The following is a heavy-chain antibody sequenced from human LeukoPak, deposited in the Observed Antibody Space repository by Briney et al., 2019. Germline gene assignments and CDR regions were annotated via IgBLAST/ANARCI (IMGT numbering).Heavy chain of an antibody. Sequence: GGSLRLSCAASGFTFSNAWMSWVRQAPGKGLEWVGRIKSKTDGGTTDYAAPVKGRFTISRDNSKNTLYLQMNSLRAEDTAVYYCARARIHLDYWGQGTLVTVSS. J-gene: IGHJ4*02. CDR1: GFTFSNAW. CDR3: ARARIHLDY. V-gene: IGHV3-15*01. CDR2: IKSKTDGGTT.